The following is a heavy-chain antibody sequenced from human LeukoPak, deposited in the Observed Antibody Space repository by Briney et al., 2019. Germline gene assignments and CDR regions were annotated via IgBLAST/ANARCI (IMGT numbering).Heavy chain of an antibody. CDR2: INPSGGST. Sequence: ASVKVSCKASGYTFTSYYMHWVRQAPGQGLEWMGIINPSGGSTSYAQKFQGRVTMTRDMSTSTVYMEVRSLRSDDTAVYYCAREESIGSYQFLHDYWGQGTLVTVSS. V-gene: IGHV1-46*01. CDR1: GYTFTSYY. D-gene: IGHD1-26*01. CDR3: AREESIGSYQFLHDY. J-gene: IGHJ4*02.